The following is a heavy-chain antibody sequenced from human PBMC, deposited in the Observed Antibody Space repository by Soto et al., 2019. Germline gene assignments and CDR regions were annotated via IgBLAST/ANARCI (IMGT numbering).Heavy chain of an antibody. V-gene: IGHV4-30-4*01. Sequence: QVQLQESGPGLVKPSQTLSLTCTVSGGSISTVDYWWSWIRQSPDMGLEWIGHIYDGGRTYNIPCLESGVTMSGNTPKGQRSVTLRSVSGANRAGYCGARGEFGGK. CDR3: ARGEF. CDR2: IYDGGRT. CDR1: GGSISTVDYW. J-gene: IGHJ6*03. D-gene: IGHD3-10*01.